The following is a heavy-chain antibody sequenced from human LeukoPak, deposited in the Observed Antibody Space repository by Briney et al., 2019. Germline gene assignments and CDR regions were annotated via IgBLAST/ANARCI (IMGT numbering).Heavy chain of an antibody. CDR3: ARDYYDSSGYSNHYYYYYMDV. J-gene: IGHJ6*03. V-gene: IGHV1-69*01. Sequence: GSSVKVSCKASGGTFSSYAISWVRQAPGQGLEWMGGIIPIFGTANYAQKFQGRVTITADESTSTAYMELSSLRSEDTAVYYCARDYYDSSGYSNHYYYYYMDVWGKGTTVTISS. D-gene: IGHD3-22*01. CDR1: GGTFSSYA. CDR2: IIPIFGTA.